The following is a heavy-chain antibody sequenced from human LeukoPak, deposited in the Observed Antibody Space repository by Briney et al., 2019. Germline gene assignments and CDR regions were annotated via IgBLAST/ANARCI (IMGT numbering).Heavy chain of an antibody. CDR2: ISSSSSYI. Sequence: GGSLRLSCAASGFTFSSYSMNWVRQAPGKGLEWVSSISSSSSYIYYADSVKGRFTISRDNAKNSLYLQMNSLRAEDTAVYYCARDGQDIVVVPAANESYYFDYWGQGTLVTVS. V-gene: IGHV3-21*01. J-gene: IGHJ4*02. D-gene: IGHD2-2*01. CDR1: GFTFSSYS. CDR3: ARDGQDIVVVPAANESYYFDY.